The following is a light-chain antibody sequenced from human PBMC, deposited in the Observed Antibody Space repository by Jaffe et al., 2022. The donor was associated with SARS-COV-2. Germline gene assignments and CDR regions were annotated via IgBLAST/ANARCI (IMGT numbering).Light chain of an antibody. CDR2: SND. V-gene: IGLV1-44*01. CDR3: AAWDDNLNGPV. Sequence: QSVLTQPPSASGTPGQRVTISCSGSSSNIGSNPVNWYQLLPGTAPKLLIYSNDHRPSGVPDRFSGSKSGTSASLAISGLQSEDEADYYCAAWDDNLNGPVFGGGTKLTVL. J-gene: IGLJ3*02. CDR1: SSNIGSNP.